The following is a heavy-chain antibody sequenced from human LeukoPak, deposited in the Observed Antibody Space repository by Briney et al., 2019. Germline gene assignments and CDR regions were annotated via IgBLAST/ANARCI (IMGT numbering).Heavy chain of an antibody. Sequence: SVKVSCKASGGTFSSYAISWVRQAPGQGLEWMGGIIPIFGTANYAQKFQGRVTITADESTSTAYMELSSLRSEDTAVYYCASPGEGGVPAALELYGMDVWGQGATVTVSS. J-gene: IGHJ6*02. D-gene: IGHD2-2*01. CDR2: IIPIFGTA. CDR3: ASPGEGGVPAALELYGMDV. V-gene: IGHV1-69*13. CDR1: GGTFSSYA.